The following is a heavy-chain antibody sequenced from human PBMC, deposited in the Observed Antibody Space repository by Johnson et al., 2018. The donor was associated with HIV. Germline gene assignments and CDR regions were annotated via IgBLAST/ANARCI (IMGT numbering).Heavy chain of an antibody. CDR1: GFTVSSNY. V-gene: IGHV3-53*01. D-gene: IGHD6-13*01. CDR3: ARGWQQRAFDI. J-gene: IGHJ3*02. CDR2: IYSGGST. Sequence: VQLVESGGGLIQPGGSLRLSCAASGFTVSSNYMSWVRQAPGKGLEWVSVIYSGGSTYYADSVKGRFTISRDNSKQTLDLQINSLRAEDTAVYDCARGWQQRAFDIWGQGTMVTVSS.